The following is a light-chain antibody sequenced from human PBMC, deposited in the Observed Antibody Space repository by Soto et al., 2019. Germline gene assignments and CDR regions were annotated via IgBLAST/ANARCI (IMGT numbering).Light chain of an antibody. Sequence: ESVVTQSPGTLSLSPGERATLSCRASQSVSSSYLAWYQQKPGQAPRLLIYGASSRATGIPDRFSGSGSGTDFTLTISRLEPEDFAVYYCQQYGSSLYTFGQGTKLEI. CDR3: QQYGSSLYT. V-gene: IGKV3-20*01. CDR2: GAS. J-gene: IGKJ2*01. CDR1: QSVSSSY.